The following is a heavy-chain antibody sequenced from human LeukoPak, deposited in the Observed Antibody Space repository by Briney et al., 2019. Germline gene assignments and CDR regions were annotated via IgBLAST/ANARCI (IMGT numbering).Heavy chain of an antibody. CDR3: AKNENRGWLIDS. J-gene: IGHJ4*02. CDR2: IYYTGAT. Sequence: PSETLSLTCTVSGGSIGSNYWTWIRQPPGKGLEYIGYIYYTGATNYNPSLKSRVTISVDTSKNQFSLRLSSVTAADTAVYFCAKNENRGWLIDSGGPEPLVTSSS. CDR1: GGSIGSNY. D-gene: IGHD6-19*01. V-gene: IGHV4-59*08.